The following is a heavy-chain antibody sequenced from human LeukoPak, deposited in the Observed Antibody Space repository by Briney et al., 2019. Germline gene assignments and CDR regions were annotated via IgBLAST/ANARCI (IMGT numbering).Heavy chain of an antibody. V-gene: IGHV3-23*01. Sequence: QPGGSLRLSCAASGFTFSDYVMIWVRQAPGKGLEWVSGITASGDSTYYADSVKGRFTMPRDNSKNTVYLQMNSLRVDDTAVYYCARRDIVVIVSASDYWGQGTLVTVSS. CDR1: GFTFSDYV. CDR2: ITASGDST. CDR3: ARRDIVVIVSASDY. D-gene: IGHD2-15*01. J-gene: IGHJ4*02.